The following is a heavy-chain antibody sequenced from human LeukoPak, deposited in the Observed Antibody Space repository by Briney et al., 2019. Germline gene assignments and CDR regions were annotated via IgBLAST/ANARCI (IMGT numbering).Heavy chain of an antibody. J-gene: IGHJ4*02. CDR2: IIPIFGTA. CDR3: ARGEGREDIVVVPAAMFDY. CDR1: GYTFTGYY. V-gene: IGHV1-69*13. D-gene: IGHD2-2*01. Sequence: SVKVSCKASGYTFTGYYMHWVRQAPGQGLEWMGGIIPIFGTANYAQKFQGRVTITADESTSTAYMELSSLRSEDTAVYYCARGEGREDIVVVPAAMFDYWGQGTLVTVSS.